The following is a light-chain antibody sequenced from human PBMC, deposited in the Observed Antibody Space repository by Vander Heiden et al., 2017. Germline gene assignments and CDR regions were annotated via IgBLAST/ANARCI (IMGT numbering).Light chain of an antibody. Sequence: QSVLTQPPSVSGAPGQRVTISCTGSSSNIGAGYDVHWYQQLPGAAPKLLINGNTNRPSGVPDRFSGSKSGTSASLAITGLQAEDEADYYCQSYDSRLTGHVVFGGGIKLTVL. CDR1: SSNIGAGYD. CDR3: QSYDSRLTGHVV. V-gene: IGLV1-40*01. CDR2: GNT. J-gene: IGLJ2*01.